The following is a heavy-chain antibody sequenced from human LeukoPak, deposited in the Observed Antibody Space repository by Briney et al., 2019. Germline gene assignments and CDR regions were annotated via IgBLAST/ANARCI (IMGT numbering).Heavy chain of an antibody. J-gene: IGHJ4*02. D-gene: IGHD1-26*01. V-gene: IGHV4-4*02. Sequence: SGTLSLTCAMSGGSITTTNWWSWVRQPPGKGLEWIGEVHLSGATNYNLSLESRVSMSIDKSKNHLSLEVTSVTAADTAIYYCTRESGAFSPFGFWGQGTLVTVSS. CDR2: VHLSGAT. CDR3: TRESGAFSPFGF. CDR1: GGSITTTNW.